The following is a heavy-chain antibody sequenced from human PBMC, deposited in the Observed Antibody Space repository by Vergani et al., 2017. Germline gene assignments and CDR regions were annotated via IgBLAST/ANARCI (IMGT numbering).Heavy chain of an antibody. J-gene: IGHJ5*02. CDR2: MYTSGHT. CDR3: ARVMVRGVVWFDP. Sequence: QVQLQESGPGLVKPSQTLSLTCTVSGASVSRGTYYWTWIRQPAGKKLEWIVRMYTSGHTIYNPSLKSRVTISVDTSKNQFSLKLSSVTAADTAVYYCARVMVRGVVWFDPWGQGTLVTVSS. D-gene: IGHD3-10*01. CDR1: GASVSRGTYY. V-gene: IGHV4-61*02.